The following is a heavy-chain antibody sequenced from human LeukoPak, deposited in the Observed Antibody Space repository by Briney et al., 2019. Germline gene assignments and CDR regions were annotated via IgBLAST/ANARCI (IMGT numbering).Heavy chain of an antibody. CDR2: IYYSGGT. D-gene: IGHD6-13*01. J-gene: IGHJ6*03. CDR3: ARRAAAVGTYYMDV. CDR1: GGSISDYY. V-gene: IGHV4-59*01. Sequence: SETLSLTCTVSGGSISDYYWTWIRQPPGKGLEWIGYIYYSGGTNYNPSVKSRVTISVDTSKNQFSLKLSSVTAADTAEYYCARRAAAVGTYYMDVWGKGTTVTVSS.